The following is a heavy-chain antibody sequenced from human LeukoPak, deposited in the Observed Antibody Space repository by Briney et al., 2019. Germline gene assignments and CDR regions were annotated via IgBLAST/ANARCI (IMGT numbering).Heavy chain of an antibody. J-gene: IGHJ4*02. CDR3: AREGSGWYYFDY. D-gene: IGHD6-19*01. Sequence: GGSLRLSCAASGFTFSSYWMHWVRQAPGKGLVWVSRINSDESSTSYANSVKGRFTISRDNAKNTLYLQMNSLRAEDTAVYYCAREGSGWYYFDYWGQGTLVTVSS. CDR1: GFTFSSYW. CDR2: INSDESST. V-gene: IGHV3-74*01.